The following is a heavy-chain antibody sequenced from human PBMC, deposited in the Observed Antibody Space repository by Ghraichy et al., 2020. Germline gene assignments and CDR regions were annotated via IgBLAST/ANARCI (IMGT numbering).Heavy chain of an antibody. CDR3: ARAPIVVVITNHYMDV. CDR2: MNPNSGNT. D-gene: IGHD3-22*01. J-gene: IGHJ6*03. V-gene: IGHV1-8*01. CDR1: GYTFTSYD. Sequence: ASVKVSCKASGYTFTSYDINWVRQATGQGLEWMGWMNPNSGNTGYAQKFQGRVTMTRNTSISTAYMELSSLRSEDTAVYYCARAPIVVVITNHYMDVWGKGTTVTVSS.